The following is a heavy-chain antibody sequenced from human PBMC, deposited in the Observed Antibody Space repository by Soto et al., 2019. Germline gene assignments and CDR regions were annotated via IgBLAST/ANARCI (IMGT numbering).Heavy chain of an antibody. CDR1: GFTFSYFG. V-gene: IGHV3-30*18. J-gene: IGHJ3*02. CDR2: ISYDGNNA. CDR3: AKDKLSSTDAFDT. Sequence: SLRLSCAASGFTFSYFGMHWVRQAPGKGLEWVALISYDGNNAYYADSVKGQFTISRDKSKNTLYLQMTSLRVEDTAVYYCAKDKLSSTDAFDTWGQGTMVTVSS.